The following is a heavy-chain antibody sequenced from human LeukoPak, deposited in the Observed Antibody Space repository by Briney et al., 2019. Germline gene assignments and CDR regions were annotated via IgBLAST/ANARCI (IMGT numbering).Heavy chain of an antibody. Sequence: GGSLRLSCAASGFTFSSYGMSWVRQAPGKGLEWVSAISGSGGSTYYADSVKGRFTISRDTANNSLFLQMTSLRAGDTAVYYCARTTHFFDTRTYYGYAFDAWGQGTMVIVSS. J-gene: IGHJ3*01. V-gene: IGHV3-23*01. CDR1: GFTFSSYG. D-gene: IGHD1-7*01. CDR2: ISGSGGST. CDR3: ARTTHFFDTRTYYGYAFDA.